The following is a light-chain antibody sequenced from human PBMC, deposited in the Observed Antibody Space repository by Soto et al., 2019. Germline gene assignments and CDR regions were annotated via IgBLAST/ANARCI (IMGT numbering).Light chain of an antibody. CDR1: SSNIGRNT. CDR2: SNN. Sequence: QSVPIQPPSASGTPGQRVTISCSGSSSNIGRNTVNWYQHVPGTAPKLLIYSNNQRPSGVPDRFSGSKSGTSASLAISGLQSEDEADYYCATWDDSLNGVVFGGGTKLTVL. CDR3: ATWDDSLNGVV. V-gene: IGLV1-44*01. J-gene: IGLJ2*01.